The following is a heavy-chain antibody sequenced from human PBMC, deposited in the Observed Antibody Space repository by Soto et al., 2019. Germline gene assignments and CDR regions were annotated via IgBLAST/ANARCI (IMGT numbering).Heavy chain of an antibody. CDR1: GASISTSSYH. D-gene: IGHD2-2*01. Sequence: SETLSLTCTVSGASISTSSYHWGWFRQSPGTGLEWIGTIHYSGTTYYNPSLRSRVSISVDTSKNQFSLKLSSVTAADTAVYYCASEDIVVVPAAPDYYYYYGMDVWGQGTTVTVSS. CDR3: ASEDIVVVPAAPDYYYYYGMDV. J-gene: IGHJ6*02. CDR2: IHYSGTT. V-gene: IGHV4-39*07.